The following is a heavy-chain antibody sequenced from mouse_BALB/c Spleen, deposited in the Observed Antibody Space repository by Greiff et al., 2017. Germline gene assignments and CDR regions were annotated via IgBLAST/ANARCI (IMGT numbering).Heavy chain of an antibody. D-gene: IGHD1-1*01. CDR3: VRHNFRITTVVADAMDY. J-gene: IGHJ4*01. Sequence: VKDRFTISRDDSQSMLYLQMNNLKTEDTAMYYCVRHNFRITTVVADAMDYWGQGTSVTVSS. V-gene: IGHV10S3*01.